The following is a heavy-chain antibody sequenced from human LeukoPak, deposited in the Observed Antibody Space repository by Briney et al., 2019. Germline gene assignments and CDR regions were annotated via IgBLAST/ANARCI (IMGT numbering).Heavy chain of an antibody. CDR1: GGSISSYY. CDR3: AGRGRKDILTGSVIQSAFDI. Sequence: SSETLSLTCTVSGGSISSYYWSWIRQPPGKGLEWIGYIYYSGSTNYNPSLKSRVTISVDTSKNQFSLKLSSVTAADTAVYYCAGRGRKDILTGSVIQSAFDIWGQGTMVTVSS. D-gene: IGHD3-9*01. J-gene: IGHJ3*02. CDR2: IYYSGST. V-gene: IGHV4-59*01.